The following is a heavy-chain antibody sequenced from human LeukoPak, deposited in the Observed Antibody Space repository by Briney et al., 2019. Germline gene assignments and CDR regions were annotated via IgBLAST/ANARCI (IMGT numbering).Heavy chain of an antibody. CDR1: GYTLIDFF. CDR3: ARDLSSTSNWEFDY. J-gene: IGHJ4*02. CDR2: INPNSGGT. D-gene: IGHD7-27*01. V-gene: IGHV1-2*06. Sequence: SVKVSCKASGYTLIDFFIHWVRQAPGQGLEWMGRINPNSGGTEYPPNFQGRVTMTRDTSISATYMELNRLTSDDTAVYYCARDLSSTSNWEFDYWGQGTLVTVSS.